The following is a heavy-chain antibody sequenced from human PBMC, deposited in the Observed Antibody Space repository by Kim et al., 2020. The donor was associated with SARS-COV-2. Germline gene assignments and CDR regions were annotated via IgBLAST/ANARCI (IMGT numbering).Heavy chain of an antibody. Sequence: SETLSLTCTVSGGSISSYYWSCIRQPPGKGLEWIGYIYYSGSTNYNPSLKSRVTISVDTSKNQFSLKLSSVTAADTAVYYCARYYDSSGYYLLGPDAFD. CDR3: ARYYDSSGYYLLGPDAFD. CDR2: IYYSGST. V-gene: IGHV4-59*13. J-gene: IGHJ3*02. D-gene: IGHD3-22*01. CDR1: GGSISSYY.